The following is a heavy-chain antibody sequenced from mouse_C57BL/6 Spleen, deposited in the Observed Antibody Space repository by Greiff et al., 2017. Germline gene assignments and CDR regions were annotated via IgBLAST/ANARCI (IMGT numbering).Heavy chain of an antibody. V-gene: IGHV1-5*01. J-gene: IGHJ3*01. Sequence: VQLQQSGAELVRPGTSVKVSCKASGYTFTSYWMHWVKQRPGQGLEWIGAIYPGNSDTSYNQKFKGKAKLTAVTSASTAYMELSSLTNEDSAVYYCTRLVTTVVARDWFAYWGQGTLVTVSA. D-gene: IGHD1-1*01. CDR1: GYTFTSYW. CDR2: IYPGNSDT. CDR3: TRLVTTVVARDWFAY.